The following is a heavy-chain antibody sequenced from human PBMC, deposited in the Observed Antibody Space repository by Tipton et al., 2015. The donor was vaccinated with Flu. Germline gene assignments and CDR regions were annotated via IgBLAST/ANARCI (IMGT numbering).Heavy chain of an antibody. CDR3: ARRTFSNYVSEPKNWFDF. D-gene: IGHD4-11*01. Sequence: WGWVRRPPGKGLEWIGNICPGSPYYNPSLRSRVTMSIARSNVQFSLRLTSVTAADTAVYFCARRTFSNYVSEPKNWFDFWGQGTLVTVSS. J-gene: IGHJ5*01. V-gene: IGHV4-38-2*01. CDR2: ICPGSP.